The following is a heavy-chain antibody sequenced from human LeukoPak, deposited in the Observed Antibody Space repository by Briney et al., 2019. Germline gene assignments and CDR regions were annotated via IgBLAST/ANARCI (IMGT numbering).Heavy chain of an antibody. CDR2: ISSSSSYI. V-gene: IGHV3-21*01. CDR3: ARDLGGGTAMVETSVD. Sequence: PGGSLRLSCAASGFTFSSYSMNWVRQAPGKGLEWVSSISSSSSYIYYADSVKGRFTISRDNAKNSLYLQMNSLRAEDTAVYYCARDLGGGTAMVETSVDWGQGTMVTVSS. D-gene: IGHD5-18*01. CDR1: GFTFSSYS. J-gene: IGHJ3*01.